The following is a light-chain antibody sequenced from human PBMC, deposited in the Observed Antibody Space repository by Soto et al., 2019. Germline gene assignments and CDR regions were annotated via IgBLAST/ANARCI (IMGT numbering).Light chain of an antibody. V-gene: IGLV1-44*01. Sequence: QSALTQPPSASGTPGQRVTISCSGSSSNVGGNTVNRYQQLPGTAPKLLIYNNNQRPSGVPDRFSGSKSGTSASLAISGLQSEDEADYYCAAWDDTLHALFGGGTKVTVL. CDR3: AAWDDTLHAL. CDR1: SSNVGGNT. J-gene: IGLJ3*02. CDR2: NNN.